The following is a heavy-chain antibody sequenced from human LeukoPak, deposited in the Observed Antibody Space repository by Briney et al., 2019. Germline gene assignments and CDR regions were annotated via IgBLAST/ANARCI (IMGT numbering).Heavy chain of an antibody. Sequence: GASVKVSCTASGGTFSSYAISWVRQAPGQGLEWMGGIIPIFGTANYAQKFQGRVTITADESTSTAYMELSSLRSEDTAVYYCAIEGYYDSSGYYDYWGQGTLVTVSS. D-gene: IGHD3-22*01. J-gene: IGHJ4*02. CDR3: AIEGYYDSSGYYDY. V-gene: IGHV1-69*13. CDR2: IIPIFGTA. CDR1: GGTFSSYA.